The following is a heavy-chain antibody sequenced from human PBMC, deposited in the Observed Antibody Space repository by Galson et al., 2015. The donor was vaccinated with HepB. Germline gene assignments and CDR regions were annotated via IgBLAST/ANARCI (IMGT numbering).Heavy chain of an antibody. CDR3: ARDNSGWDDY. Sequence: TLSLTCTVSGGSISSSSYYWGWIRQPPGKGLEWIGSIYYSGSTYYNPSLKSRVTISVDTSKNQFSLKLSSVTAADTAVYYCARDNSGWDDYWGQGTLVTVSS. CDR2: IYYSGST. D-gene: IGHD5-12*01. CDR1: GGSISSSSYY. J-gene: IGHJ4*02. V-gene: IGHV4-39*07.